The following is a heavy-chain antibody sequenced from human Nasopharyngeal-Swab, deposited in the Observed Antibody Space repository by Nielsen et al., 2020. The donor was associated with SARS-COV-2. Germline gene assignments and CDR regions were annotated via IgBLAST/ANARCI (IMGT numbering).Heavy chain of an antibody. Sequence: WIRQPPGKGLEWIGEIYHSGSTNYNPSLKSRVTISVDKSKNQFSLKLSSVTAADTAVYYCARAQRGTVTICYYYGMDVWGQGTTVTVSS. CDR3: ARAQRGTVTICYYYGMDV. V-gene: IGHV4-4*02. J-gene: IGHJ6*02. D-gene: IGHD4-17*01. CDR2: IYHSGST.